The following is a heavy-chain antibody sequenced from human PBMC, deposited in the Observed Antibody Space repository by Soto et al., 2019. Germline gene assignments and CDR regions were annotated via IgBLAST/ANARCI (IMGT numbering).Heavy chain of an antibody. CDR1: GGTFSSYA. CDR3: AREGREMATIDGDAFDI. J-gene: IGHJ3*02. V-gene: IGHV1-69*13. D-gene: IGHD5-12*01. Sequence: SVKVSCKASGGTFSSYAISWVRQAPGQGLEWMGGIIPIFGTANYAQKFQGRVTITADESTSTAYMELSSLRSEDTAVYYCAREGREMATIDGDAFDIWGQGTMVTVSS. CDR2: IIPIFGTA.